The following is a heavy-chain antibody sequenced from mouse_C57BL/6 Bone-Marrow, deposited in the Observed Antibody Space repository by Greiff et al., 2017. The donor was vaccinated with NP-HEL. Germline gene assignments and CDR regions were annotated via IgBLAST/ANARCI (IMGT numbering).Heavy chain of an antibody. CDR2: ISSGSSTI. D-gene: IGHD2-1*01. CDR3: ATNYLYAMDY. CDR1: GFTFSDYG. J-gene: IGHJ4*01. V-gene: IGHV5-17*01. Sequence: EVQGVESGGGLVKPGGSLKLSCAASGFTFSDYGMHWVRQAPEKGLEWVAYISSGSSTIYYADTVKGRFTISRDNAKNTLFLQITSLRSEDTAMYYCATNYLYAMDYWGQGTSVTVSS.